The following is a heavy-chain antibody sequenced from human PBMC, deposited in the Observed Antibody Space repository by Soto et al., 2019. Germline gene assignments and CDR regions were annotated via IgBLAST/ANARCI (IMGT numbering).Heavy chain of an antibody. CDR1: GFTFSSYA. J-gene: IGHJ4*02. CDR3: AKDHGGSGWYDFDY. CDR2: ISGSGGST. Sequence: EVQLLESGGGLVQPGGSLRLSCAASGFTFSSYAMSWVRQAPGKGLEWVSAISGSGGSTYYADSVKGRFTIYRDNSKNTLYLQMNSRGAEDTAVYYCAKDHGGSGWYDFDYWGQGTLVTVSS. D-gene: IGHD6-19*01. V-gene: IGHV3-23*01.